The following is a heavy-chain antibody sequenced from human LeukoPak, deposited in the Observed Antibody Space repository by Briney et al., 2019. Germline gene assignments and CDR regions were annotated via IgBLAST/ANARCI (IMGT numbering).Heavy chain of an antibody. CDR3: ARDRTSLRFLEWLLDGMDV. CDR1: GFTFSDYY. D-gene: IGHD3-3*01. CDR2: ISSSSSYI. J-gene: IGHJ6*02. V-gene: IGHV3-11*06. Sequence: GGSLRLSCAASGFTFSDYYMSWIRQAPGKGLEWVSSISSSSSYIYYADSVKGRFTISRDNAKNSLYLQMNSLRAEDTAVYYCARDRTSLRFLEWLLDGMDVWGQGTTVTVSS.